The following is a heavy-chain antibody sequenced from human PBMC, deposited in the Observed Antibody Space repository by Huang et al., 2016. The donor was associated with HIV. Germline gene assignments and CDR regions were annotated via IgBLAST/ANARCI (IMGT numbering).Heavy chain of an antibody. D-gene: IGHD4-17*01. J-gene: IGHJ5*02. CDR3: ARHDGARPGWVDN. Sequence: EVQLVQSGAEVKKPGESLKISCKGSGYMFTKYWIGWVRQMPGTGLEWMGIISPGDSDTRYIPPFQGQVTIAADKAITTAYLQWSSLKASDTAIYYCARHDGARPGWVDNWGQGTLVTVSS. CDR2: ISPGDSDT. V-gene: IGHV5-51*01. CDR1: GYMFTKYW.